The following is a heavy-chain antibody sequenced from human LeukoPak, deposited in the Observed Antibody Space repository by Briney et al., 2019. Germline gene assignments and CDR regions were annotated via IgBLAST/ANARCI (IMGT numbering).Heavy chain of an antibody. CDR1: AFTFRNYA. V-gene: IGHV3-30*03. J-gene: IGHJ3*02. D-gene: IGHD2-2*01. CDR3: ASSPDIVVVPAAGGI. Sequence: GGSLRLSCAASAFTFRNYAMHWLRQAPGKGLEWVAVIASDGNDKHLADSVKGRFTISRDNSRNTLYLQMNSLRAEDTAVYYCASSPDIVVVPAAGGIWGQGTMVTVSS. CDR2: IASDGNDK.